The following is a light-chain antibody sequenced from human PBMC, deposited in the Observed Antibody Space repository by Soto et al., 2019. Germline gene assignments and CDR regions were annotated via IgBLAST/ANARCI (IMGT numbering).Light chain of an antibody. CDR1: SSDVGGYNY. CDR3: SSYAGSNNFV. J-gene: IGLJ1*01. CDR2: EVS. Sequence: QSALTQPPSASGSPGQSVTISCTGTSSDVGGYNYVSWYRHHPGKAPKLMIYEVSKRPSGVPDRFSGSKSGNTASLTVSGLQAEDEADYYCSSYAGSNNFVFGTGTKLTVL. V-gene: IGLV2-8*01.